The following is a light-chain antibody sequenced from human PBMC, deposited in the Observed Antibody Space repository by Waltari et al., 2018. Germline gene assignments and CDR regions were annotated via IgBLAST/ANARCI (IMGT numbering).Light chain of an antibody. CDR3: QSYDSSLSAV. CDR1: RFNIGAGYD. V-gene: IGLV1-40*01. Sequence: QSVLTQPPSVSGAPGHSVTISCTGSRFNIGAGYDVHWYQQLPGAAPKLLNYAFSNRPSGVPDRFYGSKSGTSASLAINGLQAEDEAVYYCQSYDSSLSAVFGGGTKVTVL. CDR2: AFS. J-gene: IGLJ3*02.